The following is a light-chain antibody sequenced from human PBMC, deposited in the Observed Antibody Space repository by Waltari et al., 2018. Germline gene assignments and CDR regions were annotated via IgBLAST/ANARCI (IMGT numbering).Light chain of an antibody. CDR2: GAS. CDR1: QSISNY. CDR3: LQTYSTPYT. Sequence: DIQMTQSPSSLSASVGDSVTITCRASQSISNYLNWFQQRPGRAPKLLIYGASNLESGVSSRFSGSASGTDFTLTISSLQPEDFATYSCLQTYSTPYTFGQGTTVEI. V-gene: IGKV1-39*01. J-gene: IGKJ2*01.